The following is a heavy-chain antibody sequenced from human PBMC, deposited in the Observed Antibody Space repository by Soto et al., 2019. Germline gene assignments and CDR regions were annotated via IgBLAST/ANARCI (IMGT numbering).Heavy chain of an antibody. Sequence: QVQLVESGGGVVQPGRSLRLSCAASGFTFSSYGMHWVRQAPGKGLEWVAVISYDGSNKYYADSVKGRFTISRDNSKNTLYLQMNSLRAEDTAVYYCAKDPQYEYYYGSGNDPWFDPWGQGTMVTVS. D-gene: IGHD3-10*01. V-gene: IGHV3-30*18. CDR2: ISYDGSNK. CDR3: AKDPQYEYYYGSGNDPWFDP. CDR1: GFTFSSYG. J-gene: IGHJ5*02.